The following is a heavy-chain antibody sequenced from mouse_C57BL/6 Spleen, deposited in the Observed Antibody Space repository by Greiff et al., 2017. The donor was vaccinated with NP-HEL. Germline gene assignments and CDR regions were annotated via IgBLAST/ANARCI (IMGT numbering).Heavy chain of an antibody. CDR2: IYPGDGDT. CDR1: GYAFSSYW. Sequence: VQLQQSGAELVKPGASVKISCKASGYAFSSYWMNWVKQRPGKGLEWIGQIYPGDGDTNYNGKFKGKATLTADKSSSTAYMQLSSLTSEDSAVYFCARRGGNWVYYFDYWGQGTTLTVSS. CDR3: ARRGGNWVYYFDY. J-gene: IGHJ2*01. D-gene: IGHD4-1*01. V-gene: IGHV1-80*01.